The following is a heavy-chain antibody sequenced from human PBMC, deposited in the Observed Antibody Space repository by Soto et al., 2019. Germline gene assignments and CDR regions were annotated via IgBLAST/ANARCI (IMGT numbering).Heavy chain of an antibody. V-gene: IGHV4-61*01. J-gene: IGHJ5*02. CDR2: IYYSGST. CDR1: GGSVSSGSYY. Sequence: QSQTLSLTCTVSGGSVSSGSYYWSWIRQPPGKGLEWIGYIYYSGSTNYNPSLKSRVTISVDTSKNQFSLKLSSVTAADTAVYYCARGRGVGPGIAAAVKKTSPNNWFDPWGQGTLVTVSS. D-gene: IGHD6-13*01. CDR3: ARGRGVGPGIAAAVKKTSPNNWFDP.